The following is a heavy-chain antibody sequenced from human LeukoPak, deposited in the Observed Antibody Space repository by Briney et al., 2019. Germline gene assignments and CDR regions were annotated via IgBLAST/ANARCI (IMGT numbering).Heavy chain of an antibody. D-gene: IGHD6-6*01. CDR1: GGSISSYY. Sequence: SETLSLTCAVSGGSISSYYWTWNRQPPGKGLEWVGYIQNSAIYRAKIKSSPSLQSRVSLSIDTSKNQVSLTVNSVTAADTAVYYCARLSSTLYYSMDVWGPGTAVTVSS. J-gene: IGHJ6*02. CDR3: ARLSSTLYYSMDV. CDR2: IQNSAIYRAKI. V-gene: IGHV4-59*08.